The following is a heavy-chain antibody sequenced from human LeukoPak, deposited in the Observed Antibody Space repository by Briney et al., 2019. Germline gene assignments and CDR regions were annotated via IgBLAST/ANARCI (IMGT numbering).Heavy chain of an antibody. V-gene: IGHV1-69*04. D-gene: IGHD3-3*01. J-gene: IGHJ4*02. CDR2: IIPILGIA. CDR1: GGTFSSCA. CDR3: ARSYYDFWSGYYARNFDY. Sequence: GAAVKVSCKAAGGTFSSCAISWVRQAPGQGLEWMGRIIPILGIANYAQKLQGRVTITADKSTSTAYMELSSLSSEDTAVYYCARSYYDFWSGYYARNFDYWGQGTLVTVSS.